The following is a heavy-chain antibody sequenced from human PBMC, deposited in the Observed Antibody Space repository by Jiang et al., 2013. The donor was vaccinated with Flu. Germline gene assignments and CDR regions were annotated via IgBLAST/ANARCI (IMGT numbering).Heavy chain of an antibody. J-gene: IGHJ5*02. CDR2: INPSGGST. CDR1: GYTFTSYY. Sequence: SGAEVKKPGASVKVSCKASGYTFTSYYMHWVRQAPGQGLEWMGIINPSGGSTSYAQKFQGRVTMTRDTSTSTVYMELSSLRSEDTAVYYCARDHSSSWYSWGLKSWFDPWGQGTLVTVSS. D-gene: IGHD6-13*01. CDR3: ARDHSSSWYSWGLKSWFDP. V-gene: IGHV1-46*01.